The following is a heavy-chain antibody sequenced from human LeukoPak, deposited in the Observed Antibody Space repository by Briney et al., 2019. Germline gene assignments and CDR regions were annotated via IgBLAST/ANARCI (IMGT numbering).Heavy chain of an antibody. CDR1: GGSFSGYY. D-gene: IGHD3-10*01. Sequence: PSETLSLTCAVYGGSFSGYYWSWIRKPPGKGLEWIGEINHSGSTNYNPSLKSRVTTSVDTSKNQFSLKLSSVTAADTAVYYCARRGGLWFGELSFDYWGQGTLVTVSS. J-gene: IGHJ4*02. CDR3: ARRGGLWFGELSFDY. CDR2: INHSGST. V-gene: IGHV4-34*01.